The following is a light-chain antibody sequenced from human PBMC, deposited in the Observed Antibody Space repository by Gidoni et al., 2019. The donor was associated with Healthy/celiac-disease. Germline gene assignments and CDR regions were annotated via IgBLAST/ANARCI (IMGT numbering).Light chain of an antibody. V-gene: IGKV1-5*03. CDR3: QQNNSYPYT. Sequence: DTQMTLSPSTLSASVGDRVPITCRASESISSCFAWYQQKPGNAPKLLIYEASSLESGVPSRFSGSGSGTEFTLTISSLQPEDFATYYCQQNNSYPYTFGQGTKVEIK. CDR1: ESISSC. J-gene: IGKJ4*01. CDR2: EAS.